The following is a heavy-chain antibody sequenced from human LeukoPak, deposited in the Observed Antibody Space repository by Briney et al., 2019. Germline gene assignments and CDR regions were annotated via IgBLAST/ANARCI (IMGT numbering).Heavy chain of an antibody. CDR1: GLTFSDYF. CDR2: SRNKANSYST. J-gene: IGHJ4*02. V-gene: IGHV3-72*01. CDR3: ARANREAGYSLDY. D-gene: IGHD3-22*01. Sequence: QSGGSLRLSCAASGLTFSDYFIDWVRQAPGKGLEWVGRSRNKANSYSTAYAASVKGRFIISRDGSKNSVYLQMNSLKTEDTAVYYCARANREAGYSLDYWGQGTLVTVSS.